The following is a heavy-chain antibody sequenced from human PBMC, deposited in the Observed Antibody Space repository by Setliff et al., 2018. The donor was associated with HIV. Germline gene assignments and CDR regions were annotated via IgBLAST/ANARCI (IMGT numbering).Heavy chain of an antibody. D-gene: IGHD1-26*01. CDR3: VRQGWDQGRVSSYYFDY. CDR1: GGSMNNYF. CDR2: IYHTGTT. J-gene: IGHJ4*02. V-gene: IGHV4-59*08. Sequence: SETLSLTCTVSGGSMNNYFWSWIRQPPGKGLQWMGYIYHTGTTNYNRSLESRLTMSVDTSKNQFSLKLTSMTAADTAVYYCVRQGWDQGRVSSYYFDYWGQGALVTVSS.